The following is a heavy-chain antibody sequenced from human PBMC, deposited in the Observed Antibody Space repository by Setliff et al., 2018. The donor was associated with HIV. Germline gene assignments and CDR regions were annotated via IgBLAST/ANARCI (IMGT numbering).Heavy chain of an antibody. V-gene: IGHV3-11*01. CDR1: EFTFSDYY. D-gene: IGHD6-13*01. Sequence: GGSLRLSCAASEFTFSDYYMSWLRQAPGKGLEWVSYISRDGNTIYYADSVKGRFTISRDNAKNSLYLQLNSLRAEDTAVYYCADQYSSSWTTFDYWGQGTLVTVSS. J-gene: IGHJ4*02. CDR2: ISRDGNTI. CDR3: ADQYSSSWTTFDY.